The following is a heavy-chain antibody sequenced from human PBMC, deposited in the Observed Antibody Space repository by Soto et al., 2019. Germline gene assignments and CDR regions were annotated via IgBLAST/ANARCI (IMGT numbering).Heavy chain of an antibody. CDR1: GGSISSSSYY. D-gene: IGHD6-19*01. V-gene: IGHV4-39*01. J-gene: IGHJ4*02. CDR3: ASKDSSSGWCFFDY. CDR2: IYYSGST. Sequence: PSETLSLTCTVSGGSISSSSYYWGWIRQPPGKGLEWIGSIYYSGSTYYNPSLKSRVTISVDTSKNQFSLKLSSVTAADTAVYYCASKDSSSGWCFFDYWGQGTLVTVSS.